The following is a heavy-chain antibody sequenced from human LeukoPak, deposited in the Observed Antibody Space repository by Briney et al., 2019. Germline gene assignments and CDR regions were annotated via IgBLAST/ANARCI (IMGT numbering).Heavy chain of an antibody. Sequence: SETLSLTCTVSGGSISSSSYYWGWICQPPGKGLEWIGSIYYSGSTYYNPSLKSRVTISVDTSKNQFSLKLSSVTAADTAVYYCAREDSSSADYWGQGTLVTVSS. D-gene: IGHD6-6*01. CDR3: AREDSSSADY. CDR2: IYYSGST. CDR1: GGSISSSSYY. V-gene: IGHV4-39*07. J-gene: IGHJ4*02.